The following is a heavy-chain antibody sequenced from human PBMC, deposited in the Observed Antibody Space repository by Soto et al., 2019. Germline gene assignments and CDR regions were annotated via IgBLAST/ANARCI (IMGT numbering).Heavy chain of an antibody. V-gene: IGHV1-69*06. CDR2: VILILGTA. Sequence: SVKVGCSGSRCTFISSAIIWLRQAPGQGPEWIGGVILILGTANYAPNFQGIVTITADKSTSTAYMELSSLRSEDTAVYYSARDESSSYALDISGQATMVT. D-gene: IGHD6-6*01. CDR1: RCTFISSA. J-gene: IGHJ3*02. CDR3: ARDESSSYALDI.